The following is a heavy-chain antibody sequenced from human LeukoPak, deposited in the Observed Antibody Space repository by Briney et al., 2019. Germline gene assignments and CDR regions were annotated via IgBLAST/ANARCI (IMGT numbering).Heavy chain of an antibody. V-gene: IGHV3-11*04. CDR1: GFTFSDYY. Sequence: PGGSLRLSCAASGFTFSDYYMSWIRQAPGKGLEWVSYISSRGSTIYYADSVKGRFTISRDNAKNSLYLQMNSLRAEETAVYYCARDPGPGWAGYFDYCGQGTLVTVSS. CDR2: ISSRGSTI. J-gene: IGHJ4*02. D-gene: IGHD6-19*01. CDR3: ARDPGPGWAGYFDY.